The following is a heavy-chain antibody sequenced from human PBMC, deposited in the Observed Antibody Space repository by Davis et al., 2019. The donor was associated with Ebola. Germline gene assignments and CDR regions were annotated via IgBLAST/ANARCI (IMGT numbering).Heavy chain of an antibody. J-gene: IGHJ6*02. CDR1: GGSSSGYY. Sequence: MPSETLSLTCAVYGGSSSGYYCSWIRQRPGTGLEWIVEINHSGSTNYNPSLKSRVTISVDTSKNQFSLKLSSVTAADTAVYYCARGRGYSYGYLAYYYGMDVWGQGTTVTVSS. CDR3: ARGRGYSYGYLAYYYGMDV. V-gene: IGHV4-34*01. D-gene: IGHD5-18*01. CDR2: INHSGST.